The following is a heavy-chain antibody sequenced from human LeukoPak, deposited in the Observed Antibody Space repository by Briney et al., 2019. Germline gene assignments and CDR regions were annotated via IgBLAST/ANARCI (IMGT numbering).Heavy chain of an antibody. CDR3: ARTGLERDHFDY. D-gene: IGHD1-1*01. J-gene: IGHJ4*02. Sequence: SETLSLTCTVSGGSISSSSYYWGWIRQPPGKGLEWIGSIYYSGSTYYNPSLKSRVTISVDTSKNQFSLKLSSVTAADTAVYYCARTGLERDHFDYWGQGTLVTVSS. V-gene: IGHV4-39*07. CDR2: IYYSGST. CDR1: GGSISSSSYY.